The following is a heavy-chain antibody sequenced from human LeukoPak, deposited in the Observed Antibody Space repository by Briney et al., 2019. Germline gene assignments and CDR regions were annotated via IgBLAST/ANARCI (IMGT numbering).Heavy chain of an antibody. CDR1: GVSISSGYYY. J-gene: IGHJ3*02. CDR2: IYPSGRT. V-gene: IGHV4-39*01. Sequence: SETLSLTCTVSGVSISSGYYYWGRIPQPPGKGLEWVGSIYPSGRTYYNTYLKSRITISVDTPKTQFSLKLRSVTAADTAVYYCARHGALGDSFGIRGKGTVVSVSS. CDR3: ARHGALGDSFGI.